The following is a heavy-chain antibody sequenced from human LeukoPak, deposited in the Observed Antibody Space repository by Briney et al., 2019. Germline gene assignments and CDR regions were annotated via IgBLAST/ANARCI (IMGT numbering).Heavy chain of an antibody. V-gene: IGHV3-23*01. D-gene: IGHD6-6*01. Sequence: GGSLRLSCAASGFTFSSYAMSWVRQAPGKGLEWVSAISGSGGNTYYADSVKGRFTISRDNSKTTLYLQMNSLRAEDTAVYYCARAGAARHFDYWGQGTLVTVSS. J-gene: IGHJ4*02. CDR2: ISGSGGNT. CDR3: ARAGAARHFDY. CDR1: GFTFSSYA.